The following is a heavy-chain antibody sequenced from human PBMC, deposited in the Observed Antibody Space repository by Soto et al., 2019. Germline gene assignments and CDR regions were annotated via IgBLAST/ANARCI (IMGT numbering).Heavy chain of an antibody. Sequence: GESLKISCKGSGYSFTSYWIGWVRQMPGKGLEWMGIIYPGDSDTRYSPSFQGQATISADKSISTAYLQWSSLKASDTAMYYCARGDYYDSSGYYSYYYGMDVWGQGTTVTVSS. CDR3: ARGDYYDSSGYYSYYYGMDV. D-gene: IGHD3-22*01. CDR1: GYSFTSYW. J-gene: IGHJ6*02. CDR2: IYPGDSDT. V-gene: IGHV5-51*01.